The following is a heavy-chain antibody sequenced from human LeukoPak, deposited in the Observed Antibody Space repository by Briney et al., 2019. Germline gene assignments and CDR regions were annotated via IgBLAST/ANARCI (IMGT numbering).Heavy chain of an antibody. CDR1: GFSFSNYA. V-gene: IGHV3-23*01. Sequence: GGSLRLSCAASGFSFSNYAMAWARQAPGKGLEWVSSISGSGTSTYYADSVKGRFTISRDNSKNTVYLQMNSLRVEDTAVYYCANDLPGKVWFDSWGQGTLVIVSS. D-gene: IGHD1-14*01. CDR3: ANDLPGKVWFDS. CDR2: ISGSGTST. J-gene: IGHJ5*01.